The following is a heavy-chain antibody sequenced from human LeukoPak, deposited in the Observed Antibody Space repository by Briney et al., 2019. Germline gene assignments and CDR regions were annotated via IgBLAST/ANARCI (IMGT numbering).Heavy chain of an antibody. D-gene: IGHD6-19*01. CDR3: ARGIFIAVAGTQLFDY. V-gene: IGHV4-59*11. J-gene: IGHJ4*02. CDR2: IYYSGST. CDR1: GGSISSHY. Sequence: SETLSLTCTASGGSISSHYWSWIRQPPGKGLEWIGYIYYSGSTKYNPSLKSRVTISVDTSKNQFSLKLSSVTAADTAVYYCARGIFIAVAGTQLFDYWGQGTLVTVSS.